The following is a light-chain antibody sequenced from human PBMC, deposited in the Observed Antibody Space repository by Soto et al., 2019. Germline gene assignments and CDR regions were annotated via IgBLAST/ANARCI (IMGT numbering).Light chain of an antibody. J-gene: IGKJ1*01. CDR2: WAS. CDR1: QLVFHSPNNNNY. Sequence: DIVMTQSPDSLAGCLDERGTINSRSTQLVFHSPNNNNYLASDQQKPGQPPTLLIYWASAGESRVTDRFSGSGAGTDVTLTINSLQAEDVAVYYCQQYLSPPRTFGQGTKVDIK. CDR3: QQYLSPPRT. V-gene: IGKV4-1*01.